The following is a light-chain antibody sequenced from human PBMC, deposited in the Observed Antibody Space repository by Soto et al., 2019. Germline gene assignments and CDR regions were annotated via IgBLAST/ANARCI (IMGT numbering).Light chain of an antibody. V-gene: IGLV2-14*03. CDR1: SSDIGASDY. Sequence: QSVLTQPASVSGSPGQSITSSCTGTSSDIGASDYVSWYQQHPDKAPKLIMYNVNYRPSGVSILFSGAKSGNTASLTISGLQADDKADYFCSSYAFFGGGTTLTVL. J-gene: IGLJ2*01. CDR3: SSYAF. CDR2: NVN.